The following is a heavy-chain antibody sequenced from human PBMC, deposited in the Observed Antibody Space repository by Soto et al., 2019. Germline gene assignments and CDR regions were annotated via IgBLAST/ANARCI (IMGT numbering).Heavy chain of an antibody. V-gene: IGHV3-30-3*01. Sequence: PGGSLRLSCAAPVFTFSSYAMHWVRQAPGKGLEWVAVISYDGSNKYYADSVKGRFTISRDNSKNTLYLQMNSLRAEDTAVYYCARAIVVVAAFDYWGQGTLVTVSS. CDR3: ARAIVVVAAFDY. D-gene: IGHD2-15*01. CDR1: VFTFSSYA. CDR2: ISYDGSNK. J-gene: IGHJ4*02.